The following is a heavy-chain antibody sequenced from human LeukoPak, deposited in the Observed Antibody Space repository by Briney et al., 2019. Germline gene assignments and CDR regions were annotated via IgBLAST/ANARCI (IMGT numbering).Heavy chain of an antibody. CDR2: INHSGST. V-gene: IGHV4-34*01. CDR1: GGSFSGYY. D-gene: IGHD2-2*01. Sequence: SETLSLTCAVYGGSFSGYYWSWIRQPPGKGLEGLGEINHSGSTNYNPSLKSRVTISVDTSKNQFSLKLSSVTAADTAVYYCARGMPNCSSTSCYVRKLSYFDYWGQGTLVTVSS. CDR3: ARGMPNCSSTSCYVRKLSYFDY. J-gene: IGHJ4*02.